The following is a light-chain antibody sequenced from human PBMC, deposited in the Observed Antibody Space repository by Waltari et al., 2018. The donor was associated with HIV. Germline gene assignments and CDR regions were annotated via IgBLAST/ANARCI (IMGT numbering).Light chain of an antibody. CDR3: QQYHTLKT. J-gene: IGKJ1*01. Sequence: DIQMTQSPSSLSASVGDGITITCQASQDIRNYLNWYQQKPGKAPKLLIYDASQLERGVPSKFSGSGSGTHFTFTISSLQPDDVATYYCQQYHTLKTFGQGTKVEIK. V-gene: IGKV1-33*01. CDR1: QDIRNY. CDR2: DAS.